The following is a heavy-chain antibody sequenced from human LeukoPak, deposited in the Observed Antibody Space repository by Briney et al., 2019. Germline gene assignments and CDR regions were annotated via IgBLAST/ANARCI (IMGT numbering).Heavy chain of an antibody. J-gene: IGHJ6*03. CDR1: GGSISSYY. CDR3: ARDGNYYYDSSGYYYYYYMDV. Sequence: SETLSLICTVSGGSISSYYWSWIRQPAGKGLEWIGRIYTSGSTNYNPSLKSRVTMSVDTSKNQFSLKLSSVTAADTAVYYCARDGNYYYDSSGYYYYYYMDVWGKGTTVTVSS. V-gene: IGHV4-4*07. CDR2: IYTSGST. D-gene: IGHD3-22*01.